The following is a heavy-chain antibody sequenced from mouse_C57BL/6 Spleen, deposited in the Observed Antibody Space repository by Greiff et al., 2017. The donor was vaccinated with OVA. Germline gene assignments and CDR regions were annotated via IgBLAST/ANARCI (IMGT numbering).Heavy chain of an antibody. CDR1: GFNIKDYY. Sequence: VQLQQSGAELVKPGASVKLSCTASGFNIKDYYMHLVKQRTEQGLEWIGRIDPEDGETKYAPKFQGKATITADTSSNTAYLQLSSLTSEDTAVYYCARDGSSYSWYFDVWGTGTTVTVSS. V-gene: IGHV14-2*01. CDR2: IDPEDGET. D-gene: IGHD1-1*01. CDR3: ARDGSSYSWYFDV. J-gene: IGHJ1*03.